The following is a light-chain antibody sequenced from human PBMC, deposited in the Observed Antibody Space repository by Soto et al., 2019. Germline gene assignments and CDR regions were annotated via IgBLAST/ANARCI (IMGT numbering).Light chain of an antibody. Sequence: QSVLTQPPSASGTPGQSGSISCSGSRSNIGTNPVNWYQQLPGTAPKLIFYTNTQRPSGVPDRFSASKSGTSASLAISGLQSEDEADYYCAAWDDRLNSVIFGGGTKLTVL. CDR3: AAWDDRLNSVI. J-gene: IGLJ2*01. CDR1: RSNIGTNP. V-gene: IGLV1-44*01. CDR2: TNT.